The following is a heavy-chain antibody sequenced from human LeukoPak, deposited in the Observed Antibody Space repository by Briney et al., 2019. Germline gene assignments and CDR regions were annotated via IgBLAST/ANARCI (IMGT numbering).Heavy chain of an antibody. J-gene: IGHJ3*02. Sequence: PGGSLRLSCAASGXTFSSYAVSWVRQGPGKGLEWVSGTSSSGGSTYYAASVKGRFTISRDNSKNTLSVQMNSLRAEDTAVYYCAKARGGSWYVFDIWGRGTMVTVSS. CDR2: TSSSGGST. CDR1: GXTFSSYA. V-gene: IGHV3-23*01. CDR3: AKARGGSWYVFDI. D-gene: IGHD6-13*01.